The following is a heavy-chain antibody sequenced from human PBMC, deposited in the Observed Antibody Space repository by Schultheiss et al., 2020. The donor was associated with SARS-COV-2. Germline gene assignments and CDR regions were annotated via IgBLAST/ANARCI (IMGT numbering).Heavy chain of an antibody. J-gene: IGHJ5*02. Sequence: SETLSLTCTVSGGSISSYYWSWIRQPPGKGLEWIGSLYHSGSTYYNPSLKSRVTISVDKSKNQFSLKLSSVTAADTAVYYCARGMVTTPNNWFDPWGQGTLVTVSS. CDR1: GGSISSYY. CDR3: ARGMVTTPNNWFDP. D-gene: IGHD4-11*01. V-gene: IGHV4-38-2*02. CDR2: LYHSGST.